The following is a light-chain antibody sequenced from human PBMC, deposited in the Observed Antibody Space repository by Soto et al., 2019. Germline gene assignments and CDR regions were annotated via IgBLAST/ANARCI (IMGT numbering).Light chain of an antibody. Sequence: EIVLTQSPGTLSLSPGERATLSCRVSQSVSNNYLAWYQQKPGQAPRLLIYGASTRATGIPARFSGSGSGTEFTLTISSLQSDDFATYYCQQYNSYGTFGQGTKVDIK. CDR3: QQYNSYGT. V-gene: IGKV3-15*01. CDR2: GAS. J-gene: IGKJ1*01. CDR1: QSVSNN.